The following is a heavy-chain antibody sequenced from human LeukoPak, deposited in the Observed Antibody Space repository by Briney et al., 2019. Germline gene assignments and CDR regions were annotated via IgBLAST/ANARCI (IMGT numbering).Heavy chain of an antibody. J-gene: IGHJ4*02. V-gene: IGHV3-21*04. CDR3: AKGDPRGIAAAGTFDY. D-gene: IGHD6-13*01. CDR2: ISSSSSYI. CDR1: GFTVSSNY. Sequence: PGGSLRLSCAASGFTVSSNYMSWVRQAPGKGLEWVSSISSSSSYIYYADSVKGRFTISRDNAKNSLYLQMNSLRAEDTAVYYCAKGDPRGIAAAGTFDYWGQGTLVTVSS.